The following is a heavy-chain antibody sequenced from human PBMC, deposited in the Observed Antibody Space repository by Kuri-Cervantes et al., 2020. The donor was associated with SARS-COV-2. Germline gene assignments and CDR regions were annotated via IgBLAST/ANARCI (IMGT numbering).Heavy chain of an antibody. Sequence: GGSLRLSCAASGFNFNNFDINWVRQAPGKGLEWVAVILYHGVDSYYADSVKGRFTISRDNSKNTVYLQMNSLWPEDTAVYYCTRAQTSFDSWGQGTLVTVSS. J-gene: IGHJ4*02. CDR1: GFNFNNFD. V-gene: IGHV3-30-3*01. CDR2: ILYHGVDS. CDR3: TRAQTSFDS.